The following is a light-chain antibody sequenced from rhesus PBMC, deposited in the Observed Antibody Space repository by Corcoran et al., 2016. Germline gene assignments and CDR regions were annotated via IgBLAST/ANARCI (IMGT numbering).Light chain of an antibody. CDR1: QSVGSY. Sequence: ETVVTQSPATLSLSPGERATLSCRASQSVGSYLAWYQQKPGQAPRLLIYGASSRATGIPDRFSGSGSGTDFTLTISGLEPEDVGVYCCQQSSNLWTFGQGTKVEIK. J-gene: IGKJ1*01. CDR2: GAS. V-gene: IGKV3-24*04. CDR3: QQSSNLWT.